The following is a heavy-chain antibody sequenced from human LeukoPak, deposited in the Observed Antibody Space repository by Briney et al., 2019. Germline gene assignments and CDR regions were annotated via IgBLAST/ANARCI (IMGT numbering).Heavy chain of an antibody. CDR3: ARPGVGAFDI. V-gene: IGHV4-4*02. CDR2: IYQSGST. D-gene: IGHD3-3*01. J-gene: IGHJ3*02. Sequence: PSGTLSLTCAVSGGSISNSNWWSWVRQPPGKGLEWIGDIYQSGSTTYNPSLKSRVTISVDKSKNQFSLNPSSVTAADTAVYYCARPGVGAFDIWGQGTMVTVSS. CDR1: GGSISNSNW.